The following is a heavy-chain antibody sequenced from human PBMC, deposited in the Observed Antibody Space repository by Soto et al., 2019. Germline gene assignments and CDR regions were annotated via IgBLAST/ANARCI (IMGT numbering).Heavy chain of an antibody. CDR1: GYIFTAYS. CDR2: VNPSGGST. CDR3: AREENCSDGICYSEYFQR. Sequence: ASMNVSCKASGYIFTAYSMHWVRQAPGQGLEWMGVVNPSGGSTNYAQKFQGRITMTRDTSTSTVYMDLSSLTSEDTAVYYCAREENCSDGICYSEYFQRWGQGTLVTVSS. J-gene: IGHJ1*01. D-gene: IGHD2-15*01. V-gene: IGHV1-46*01.